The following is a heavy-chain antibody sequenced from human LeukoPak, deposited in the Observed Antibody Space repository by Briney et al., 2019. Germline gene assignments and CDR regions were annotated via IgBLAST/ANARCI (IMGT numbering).Heavy chain of an antibody. CDR1: GYTFTGYY. D-gene: IGHD1-14*01. Sequence: ASVKVSCKASGYTFTGYYMHWVRQAPGQGPEWMGWINPDSGGSEYGQKFQGRVTFTSDTSSTTVYMEVRSLKSDDTAVYYCARDMTGGIWARATSFDHWGQGTLVTVSS. J-gene: IGHJ4*02. V-gene: IGHV1-2*02. CDR3: ARDMTGGIWARATSFDH. CDR2: INPDSGGS.